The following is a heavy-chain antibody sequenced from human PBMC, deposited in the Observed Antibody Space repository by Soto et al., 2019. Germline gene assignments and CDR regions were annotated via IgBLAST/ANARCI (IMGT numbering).Heavy chain of an antibody. CDR1: GFTFSSYA. CDR3: LADFDY. J-gene: IGHJ4*02. V-gene: IGHV3-30-3*01. CDR2: ISYDGSNK. Sequence: GGSLRLSCAASGFTFSSYAMHWVRQAPGKGLEWVAVISYDGSNKYYADSVKGRFTISRDNSKNTLYLQMNSLRAEDTAVYYCLADFDYWGQGTLVTVSS.